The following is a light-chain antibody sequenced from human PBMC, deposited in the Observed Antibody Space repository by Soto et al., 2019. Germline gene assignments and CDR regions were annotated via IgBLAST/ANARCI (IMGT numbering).Light chain of an antibody. J-gene: IGLJ2*01. CDR3: SSFASTYTLL. Sequence: QSALTQPASVSGSPGQSITISCTGSSSDIGVFNYVSWYQQTPGNAPKIIIFEVTNRPSGVSNRFSSSKSGNTASLTISGLQAEDEADYYCSSFASTYTLLFGGGTKVT. V-gene: IGLV2-14*01. CDR2: EVT. CDR1: SSDIGVFNY.